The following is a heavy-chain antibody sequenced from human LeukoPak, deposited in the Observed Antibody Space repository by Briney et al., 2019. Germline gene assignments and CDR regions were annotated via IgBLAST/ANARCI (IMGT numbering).Heavy chain of an antibody. CDR1: GYTFTSYF. V-gene: IGHV1-46*01. J-gene: IGHJ4*02. CDR3: ARATPFFDY. CDR2: INPSGGST. Sequence: ASVKVSCKASGYTFTSYFMHWVRQAPGQGLEWMGIINPSGGSTTYAQKFQGRVIVSRDTSTSRVYMELYSLRSEDTAVYYCARATPFFDYWGQGTLVTVSS.